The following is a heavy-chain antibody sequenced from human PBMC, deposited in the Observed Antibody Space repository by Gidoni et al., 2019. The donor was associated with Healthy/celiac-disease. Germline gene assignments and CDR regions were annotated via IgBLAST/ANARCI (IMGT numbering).Heavy chain of an antibody. J-gene: IGHJ6*02. CDR1: GFTFRSYA. CDR3: AGGVRCSGGSCYYYYGMDV. D-gene: IGHD2-15*01. V-gene: IGHV3-23*01. Sequence: EVQLLESGGGLVQPGGSLRLSCAASGFTFRSYAMSWVRQAPGKGLGWVSAISGSGGSTYYADSVKGRFTISRDNSKNTLYLQMNSLRAEDTAVYYCAGGVRCSGGSCYYYYGMDVWGQGTTVTVSS. CDR2: ISGSGGST.